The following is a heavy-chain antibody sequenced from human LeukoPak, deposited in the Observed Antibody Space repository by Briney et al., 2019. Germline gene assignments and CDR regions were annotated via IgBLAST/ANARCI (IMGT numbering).Heavy chain of an antibody. J-gene: IGHJ4*02. Sequence: GGSLRLSCVASGFTFSSYTMHWVRQAPGKGLEWVALILSDGSNEYYADSVKGRFTISRDNAKNSLYLQMNSLRAEDTALYYCAKSPSIVVVPARGFDYWGQGTLVTVSS. CDR2: ILSDGSNE. CDR1: GFTFSSYT. V-gene: IGHV3-30*02. D-gene: IGHD2-2*01. CDR3: AKSPSIVVVPARGFDY.